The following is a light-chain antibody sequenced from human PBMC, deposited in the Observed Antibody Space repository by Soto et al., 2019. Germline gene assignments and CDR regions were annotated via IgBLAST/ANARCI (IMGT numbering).Light chain of an antibody. CDR3: QQYDNLLIT. CDR1: QDISNY. CDR2: DAS. J-gene: IGKJ5*01. Sequence: DIQMTHSPSSLSASVGDIVTITCQASQDISNYLNWYQQKPGKAPKLLIYDASNLETGVPSRFSGSGSGTDFTFTISSLQPEDIATYYCQQYDNLLITFGQGTRLEIK. V-gene: IGKV1-33*01.